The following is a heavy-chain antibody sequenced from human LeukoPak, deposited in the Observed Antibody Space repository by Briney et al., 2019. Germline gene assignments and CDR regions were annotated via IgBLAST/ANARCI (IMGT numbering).Heavy chain of an antibody. CDR2: ISGGGGST. J-gene: IGHJ4*02. Sequence: GGSLRLSCAASGFTFSSYAMSWVRQAPGKGLEWVSAISGGGGSTYYADSVKGRFTISRDNAKNSLYLQMNSLRAEDTALYYCARDQGDGDYEKAGFDYWGQGTLVTVSS. CDR1: GFTFSSYA. V-gene: IGHV3-23*01. D-gene: IGHD4-17*01. CDR3: ARDQGDGDYEKAGFDY.